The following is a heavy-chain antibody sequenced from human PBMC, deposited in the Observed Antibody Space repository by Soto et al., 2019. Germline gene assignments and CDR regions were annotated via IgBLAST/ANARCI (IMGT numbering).Heavy chain of an antibody. V-gene: IGHV3-30*18. CDR2: ISYDGSNK. CDR1: GFTFSSYG. Sequence: PGGSLRLSCAASGFTFSSYGMHWVRQAPGKGLEWVAVISYDGSNKYYADSVKGRFTISRDNSKNTLYLQMNSLRAEDTAVYYCAKDQDIGYSSGCIQHWGQGTLVIVSS. J-gene: IGHJ1*01. CDR3: AKDQDIGYSSGCIQH. D-gene: IGHD6-19*01.